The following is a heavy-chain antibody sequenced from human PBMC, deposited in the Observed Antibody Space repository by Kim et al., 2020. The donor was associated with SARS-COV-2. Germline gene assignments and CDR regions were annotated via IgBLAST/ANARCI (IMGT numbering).Heavy chain of an antibody. CDR2: ISYDGSNK. CDR3: AKDNAYSSRLSYGMDV. CDR1: GFTFSSYG. D-gene: IGHD6-13*01. V-gene: IGHV3-30*18. Sequence: GGSLRLSCAASGFTFSSYGMHWVRQAPGKGLEWVAVISYDGSNKYYADSVKGRFTISRDNSKNTLYLQMNSLRAEDTAVYYCAKDNAYSSRLSYGMDVWGQGTTVTVSS. J-gene: IGHJ6*02.